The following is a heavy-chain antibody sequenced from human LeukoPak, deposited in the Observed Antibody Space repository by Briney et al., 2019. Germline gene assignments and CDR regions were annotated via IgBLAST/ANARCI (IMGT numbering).Heavy chain of an antibody. D-gene: IGHD5-12*01. V-gene: IGHV3-66*01. CDR1: GFIVSDNY. CDR3: AKGGYSGHEFDF. J-gene: IGHJ5*01. Sequence: RGSLRLSCAASGFIVSDNYMSWVRQAPGKGLEWLSVIYGGNSTYYAVSVKGRFTISRDTSKNTLYLQMNSLTVEDTAVYYCAKGGYSGHEFDFWGQGALVTVSS. CDR2: IYGGNST.